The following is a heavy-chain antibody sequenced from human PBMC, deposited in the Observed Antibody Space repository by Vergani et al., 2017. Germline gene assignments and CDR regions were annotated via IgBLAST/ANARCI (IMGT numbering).Heavy chain of an antibody. D-gene: IGHD3-10*01. CDR1: GFTVSSNY. V-gene: IGHV3-53*02. CDR2: IYSGGST. CDR3: ASLVGLYGSGTGAFDI. Sequence: EVQLVETGGGLIQPGGSLRLSCAASGFTVSSNYMSWVRQAPGKGLEWVSVIYSGGSTYYADSVKGRFTISRDNYKNTLYLQMNSLRAEDTAVYYCASLVGLYGSGTGAFDIRGQGTMVTVSS. J-gene: IGHJ3*02.